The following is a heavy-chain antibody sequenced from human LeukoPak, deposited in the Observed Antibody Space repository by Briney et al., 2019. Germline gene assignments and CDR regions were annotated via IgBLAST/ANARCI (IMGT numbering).Heavy chain of an antibody. CDR1: GGTFSSYA. J-gene: IGHJ4*02. D-gene: IGHD5-12*01. V-gene: IGHV1-69*04. CDR3: ASGYVTVSTALFDY. Sequence: SVKVSCKASGGTFSSYAISWVRQAPGQGLEWMGGIIPILGIANYAQKFQGRVTITADKSTSTAYMELSSLRSEDTAVYYCASGYVTVSTALFDYWGQGTLVTVSS. CDR2: IIPILGIA.